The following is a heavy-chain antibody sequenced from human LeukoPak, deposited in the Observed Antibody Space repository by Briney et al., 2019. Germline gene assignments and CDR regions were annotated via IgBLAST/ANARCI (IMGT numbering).Heavy chain of an antibody. Sequence: GGSLRLSCAASGFTFDRYVMHWVRQAPGKGLEWVSGISWNSDTLGYVDSVKGRVTISRDNAKKSLYLQMNSLRPEDTALYYCAKGISAQWNYFDDWGQGTLVTVSS. CDR2: ISWNSDTL. CDR3: AKGISAQWNYFDD. CDR1: GFTFDRYV. J-gene: IGHJ4*02. V-gene: IGHV3-9*01. D-gene: IGHD6-19*01.